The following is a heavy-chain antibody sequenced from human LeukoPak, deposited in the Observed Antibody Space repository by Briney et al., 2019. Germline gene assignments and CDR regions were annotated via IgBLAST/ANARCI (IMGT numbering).Heavy chain of an antibody. CDR2: ISGSGGST. D-gene: IGHD3-22*01. V-gene: IGHV3-23*01. J-gene: IGHJ3*02. CDR1: GFTFSSYA. Sequence: GGSLRLSCVASGFTFSSYAMSWVRQAPGKGLEWVSAISGSGGSTYYADSVKGRFTISRDNSKNTLYLQMNSLRAEDTAVYYCAKDYYYDSSGYYRVLNDAFDIWGQGTMVTVSS. CDR3: AKDYYYDSSGYYRVLNDAFDI.